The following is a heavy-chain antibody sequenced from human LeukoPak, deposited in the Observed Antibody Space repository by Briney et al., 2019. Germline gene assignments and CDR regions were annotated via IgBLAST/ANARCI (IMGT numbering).Heavy chain of an antibody. J-gene: IGHJ4*02. CDR1: GGSISSYY. CDR3: ASSRRDGYKNFDY. Sequence: SETLSLTCTVSGGSISSYYCSWIRQPPGKGLEWIGYIYYSGSTNYNPSLKSRVTISVDTSKNQFSLKLSSVTAADTAVYYCASSRRDGYKNFDYWGQGTLVTVSS. CDR2: IYYSGST. V-gene: IGHV4-59*01. D-gene: IGHD5-24*01.